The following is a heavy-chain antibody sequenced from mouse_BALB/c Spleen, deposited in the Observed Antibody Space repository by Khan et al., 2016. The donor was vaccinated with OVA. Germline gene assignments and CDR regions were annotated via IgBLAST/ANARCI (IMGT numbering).Heavy chain of an antibody. CDR2: IYPGGYFT. Sequence: VQLQESGGEVIRPGTSVKISCKASGYTFTNYWLGWIRQRPGHGLEWIGDIYPGGYFTNYNEHFKGKATLTVDTSSTTANMQLSSLTSEDSAVYFCARWATWYFDVWGAGTTVTVSS. J-gene: IGHJ1*01. D-gene: IGHD3-1*01. CDR1: GYTFTNYW. V-gene: IGHV1-63*02. CDR3: ARWATWYFDV.